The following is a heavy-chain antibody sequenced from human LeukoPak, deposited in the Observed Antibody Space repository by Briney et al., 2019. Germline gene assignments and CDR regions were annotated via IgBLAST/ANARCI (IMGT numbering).Heavy chain of an antibody. D-gene: IGHD6-6*01. J-gene: IGHJ4*02. CDR2: IFHSGTT. CDR1: GASFSGYY. CDR3: ARHARVATHTNHLDY. Sequence: SETLSLTCAVYGASFSGYYWSWIRQSPGKGLEWIGEIFHSGTTNYNPSLKSRVTMSVDTSKNHFSLKLSSVTAADTAVYSCARHARVATHTNHLDYWGQGTLVTVSS. V-gene: IGHV4-34*12.